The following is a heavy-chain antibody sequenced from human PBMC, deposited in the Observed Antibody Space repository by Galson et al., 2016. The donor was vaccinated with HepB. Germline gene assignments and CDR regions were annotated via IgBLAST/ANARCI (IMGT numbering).Heavy chain of an antibody. CDR3: ARGIAVITHAFDI. D-gene: IGHD3-16*01. J-gene: IGHJ3*02. V-gene: IGHV3-53*01. CDR1: GFIVSTNY. CDR2: IYRGGTT. Sequence: SLRLSCAASGFIVSTNYMSWVRQAPGKGLEWVSVIYRGGTTYYADAVKGRFTISRDDPKSTVCLQMNSLRAEDTAVYYCARGIAVITHAFDIWGQGTMVTVSS.